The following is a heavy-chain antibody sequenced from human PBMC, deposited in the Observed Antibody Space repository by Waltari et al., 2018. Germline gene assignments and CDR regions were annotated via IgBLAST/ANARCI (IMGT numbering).Heavy chain of an antibody. CDR3: ARLRRRDQYGAGSLRY. V-gene: IGHV3-74*01. Sequence: EVHLVESGGGSVQPGGSLTLPCEGSGLTTAFGNHGVRQVPGKGLEWVSRISSDGTSTDYADPVKGRFTLSRDTTKKMVYLQMNSLRAEDTAVYYCARLRRRDQYGAGSLRYWGQGALVNVSS. CDR1: GLTTAFG. J-gene: IGHJ4*02. CDR2: ISSDGTST. D-gene: IGHD3-10*01.